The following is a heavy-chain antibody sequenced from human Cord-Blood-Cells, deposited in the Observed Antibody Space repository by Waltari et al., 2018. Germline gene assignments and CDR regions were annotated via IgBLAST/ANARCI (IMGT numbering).Heavy chain of an antibody. Sequence: QVQLQQWGAGLLKPSETLSPTCAVYGGSFSGYYWSWTSQAPGKGLEWIGEINHSGSTNYNPSLKSRVTISVDTSKNQFSLKLSSVTAADTAVYYCARRAFYYYDSSGYYYWGQGTLVTVSS. CDR3: ARRAFYYYDSSGYYY. V-gene: IGHV4-34*01. CDR1: GGSFSGYY. J-gene: IGHJ4*02. D-gene: IGHD3-22*01. CDR2: INHSGST.